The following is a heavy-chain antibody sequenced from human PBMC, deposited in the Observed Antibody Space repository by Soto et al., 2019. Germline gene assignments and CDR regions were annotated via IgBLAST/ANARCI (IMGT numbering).Heavy chain of an antibody. V-gene: IGHV3-30-3*01. CDR3: ARDKGSPSDAFDI. CDR1: GFTFSSYA. Sequence: GGSLRLSCAASGFTFSSYAMHWVRQAPGKGLEWVAVISYDGSNKYYADSVKGRFTISRDNSKNTLYLQMNSLRAEDTAVYYCARDKGSPSDAFDIWGQGTMVTVSS. CDR2: ISYDGSNK. J-gene: IGHJ3*02.